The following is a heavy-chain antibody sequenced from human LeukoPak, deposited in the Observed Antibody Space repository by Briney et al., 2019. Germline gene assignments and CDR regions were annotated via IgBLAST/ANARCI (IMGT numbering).Heavy chain of an antibody. V-gene: IGHV1-2*02. CDR2: INPNSGGT. Sequence: GASVTVSCKASGYTFTGYYMHWVRQAPGQGLEWMGWINPNSGGTNYAQKFQGRVTMTRDTSISTAYMELSRLRSDDTAAYYCARERGNWNAIDYWGQGTLVTVSS. CDR1: GYTFTGYY. J-gene: IGHJ4*02. D-gene: IGHD1-20*01. CDR3: ARERGNWNAIDY.